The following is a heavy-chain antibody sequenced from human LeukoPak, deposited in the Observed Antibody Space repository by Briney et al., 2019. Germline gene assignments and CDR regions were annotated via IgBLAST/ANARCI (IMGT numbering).Heavy chain of an antibody. D-gene: IGHD6-19*01. J-gene: IGHJ6*02. CDR3: ARGGVAGGMDV. CDR2: IKQDGSEK. CDR1: GFSFSTYW. V-gene: IGHV3-7*02. Sequence: GGSLRLSCAASGFSFSTYWMSWVRQAPGKGLEWVANIKQDGSEKYYVDSVKGRFTISRDNARNTLYLQMNSLSADDMAVYYCARGGVAGGMDVWGQGTTVSVSS.